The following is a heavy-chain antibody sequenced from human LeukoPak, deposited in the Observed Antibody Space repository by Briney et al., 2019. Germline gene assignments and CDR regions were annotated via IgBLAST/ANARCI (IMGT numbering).Heavy chain of an antibody. CDR3: ARKRTGDQGYYFDY. Sequence: SETLSCTCTVSGGSVSSGRYYWSWIRQPPGEGLEWIGYFYYSGSTNYNPALKTRVTISVDTSKNQFCLKVSFVTAADTAVYYCARKRTGDQGYYFDYWGQGTLVTVSS. D-gene: IGHD1-1*01. CDR1: GGSVSSGRYY. CDR2: FYYSGST. V-gene: IGHV4-61*01. J-gene: IGHJ4*02.